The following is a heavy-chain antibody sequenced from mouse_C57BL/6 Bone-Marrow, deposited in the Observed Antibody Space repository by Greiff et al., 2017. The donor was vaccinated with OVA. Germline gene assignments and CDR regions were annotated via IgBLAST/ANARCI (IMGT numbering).Heavy chain of an antibody. V-gene: IGHV1-69*01. CDR1: GYTFTSYW. D-gene: IGHD1-1*01. CDR3: AREPPLYYGSSYWFAD. Sequence: QVQLQQPGAELVMPGASVKLSCKASGYTFTSYWMHWVKQRPGQGLEWIGEIDPSDSYTNYNQKFKGKSTLTVDKSSSTAYMQLTSLTSEDSAVYYCAREPPLYYGSSYWFADWGQGTLVTVSA. CDR2: IDPSDSYT. J-gene: IGHJ3*01.